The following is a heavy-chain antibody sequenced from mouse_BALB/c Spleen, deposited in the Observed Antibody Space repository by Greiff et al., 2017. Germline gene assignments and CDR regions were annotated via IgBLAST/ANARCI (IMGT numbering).Heavy chain of an antibody. CDR3: ARDDGNYGFDV. V-gene: IGHV5-4*02. D-gene: IGHD2-1*01. CDR2: ISDGGSYT. J-gene: IGHJ1*01. Sequence: EVKLMESGGGLVKPGGSLKLSCAASGFTFSDYYMYWVRQTPEKRLEWVATISDGGSYTYYPDSVKGRFTISRDNAKNNLYLQMSSLKSEDTAMYYCARDDGNYGFDVWGAGTTVTVSS. CDR1: GFTFSDYY.